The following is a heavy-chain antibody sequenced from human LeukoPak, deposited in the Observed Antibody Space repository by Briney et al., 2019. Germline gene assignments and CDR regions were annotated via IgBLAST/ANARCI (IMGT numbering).Heavy chain of an antibody. J-gene: IGHJ4*02. V-gene: IGHV3-23*01. CDR2: ISGSGGST. Sequence: GGSLRLSCSTSGFTFGDYAMSWVRQAPGKGLEWVSAISGSGGSTYYADSVKGRFTISRDNSKNTLYLQMNSLRAEDTAVYYCAKDLRYSSGWSTDYWGQGTLVTVSS. D-gene: IGHD6-19*01. CDR1: GFTFGDYA. CDR3: AKDLRYSSGWSTDY.